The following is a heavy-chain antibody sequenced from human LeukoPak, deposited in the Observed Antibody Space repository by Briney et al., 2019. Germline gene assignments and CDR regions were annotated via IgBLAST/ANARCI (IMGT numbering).Heavy chain of an antibody. Sequence: GSSVKVSCKASGGTFSSYAISWVRQAPGQGIEWMGRIIPIFGTANYAQKFQGRVTITTGESTSTAYMELSSLRSEDTAVYYCARDLFGGSSSGFDYWGQGTLVTVSS. V-gene: IGHV1-69*05. CDR1: GGTFSSYA. CDR2: IIPIFGTA. D-gene: IGHD6-6*01. CDR3: ARDLFGGSSSGFDY. J-gene: IGHJ4*02.